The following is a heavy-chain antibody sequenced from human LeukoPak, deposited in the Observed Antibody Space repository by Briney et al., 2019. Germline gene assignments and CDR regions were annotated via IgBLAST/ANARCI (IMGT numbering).Heavy chain of an antibody. CDR1: GYTFTSYG. Sequence: ASVKVSCKASGYTFTSYGISWVQQAPGQGLEWMGWISAYNGNTNYAQKLQGRVTMTTDTSTSTAYMELRSLRSDDTAVYYCARLGPTYYYDSSGSGQLDYWGQGTLVTVSS. D-gene: IGHD3-22*01. V-gene: IGHV1-18*01. CDR2: ISAYNGNT. CDR3: ARLGPTYYYDSSGSGQLDY. J-gene: IGHJ4*02.